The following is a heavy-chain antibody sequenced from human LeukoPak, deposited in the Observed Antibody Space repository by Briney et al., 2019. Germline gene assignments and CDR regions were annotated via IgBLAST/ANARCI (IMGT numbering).Heavy chain of an antibody. D-gene: IGHD3-3*01. Sequence: ASVKVSCKASGYTFTGYYMHWVRHAPGQGREWMVYINPNRGHTNYAQKLQGSDTMTRDTFTSTAYMEMSRLRSEDTAVNYCARGEDLRFLEWLLLEYGGDVWGQGNTVTVSS. CDR1: GYTFTGYY. J-gene: IGHJ6*02. CDR3: ARGEDLRFLEWLLLEYGGDV. V-gene: IGHV1-2*02. CDR2: INPNRGHT.